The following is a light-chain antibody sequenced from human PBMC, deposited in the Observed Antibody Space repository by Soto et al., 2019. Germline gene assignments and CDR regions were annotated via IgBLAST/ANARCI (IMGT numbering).Light chain of an antibody. V-gene: IGLV2-11*01. CDR3: NSYVAGSNV. Sequence: QSALTQPRPVSGSPGQSVALSCTGTSSNVGGYNYVSWYQQHPGKAPKLMIYDVSKRPSGVPDRFSGSKSGNTASLSISGLQAEDEADYYCNSYVAGSNVFGTGTKVTVL. CDR2: DVS. J-gene: IGLJ1*01. CDR1: SSNVGGYNY.